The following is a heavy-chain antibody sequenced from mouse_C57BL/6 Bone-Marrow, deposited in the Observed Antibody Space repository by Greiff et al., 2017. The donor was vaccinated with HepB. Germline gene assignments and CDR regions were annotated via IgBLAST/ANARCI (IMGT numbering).Heavy chain of an antibody. D-gene: IGHD1-1*01. J-gene: IGHJ1*03. V-gene: IGHV5-17*01. CDR2: ISSGSSTI. Sequence: EVKLVESGGGLVKPGGSLKLSCAASGFTFSDYGMHWVRQAPEKGLEWVAYISSGSSTIYYADTVKGRFTISRDNAKNTLFLQMTSLRSEDTAMYYCARGGAVVARGYFDVWGTGTTVTVSS. CDR3: ARGGAVVARGYFDV. CDR1: GFTFSDYG.